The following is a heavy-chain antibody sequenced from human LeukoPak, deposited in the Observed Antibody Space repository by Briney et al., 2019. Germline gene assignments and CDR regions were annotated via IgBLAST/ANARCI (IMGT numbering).Heavy chain of an antibody. J-gene: IGHJ4*02. CDR1: GGTFSSYA. D-gene: IGHD3-16*01. V-gene: IGHV1-69*13. CDR3: ARGDRDDYAWGSSLDY. CDR2: IIPIFGTA. Sequence: SVKVSCKASGGTFSSYAISWVRQAPGQGLEWMGGIIPIFGTANYAQKFQGRVTITADESTSTAYMELSSLRSEDTAVYYCARGDRDDYAWGSSLDYWGQGTLVTVSS.